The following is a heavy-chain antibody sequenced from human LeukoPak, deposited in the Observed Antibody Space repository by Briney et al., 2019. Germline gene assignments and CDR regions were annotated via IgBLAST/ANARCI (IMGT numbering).Heavy chain of an antibody. J-gene: IGHJ4*02. CDR2: ISRSGSTK. CDR1: GFTFSDYN. Sequence: GGSLRLSCAASGFTFSDYNMRWIRQAPGKGLEWVSSISRSGSTKYYADSVKGRFTISRDNAKNSLFLQMNSLRAEDTAIYYCATYRQVLLPFESWGQGTLVTVSS. CDR3: ATYRQVLLPFES. D-gene: IGHD2-8*02. V-gene: IGHV3-11*01.